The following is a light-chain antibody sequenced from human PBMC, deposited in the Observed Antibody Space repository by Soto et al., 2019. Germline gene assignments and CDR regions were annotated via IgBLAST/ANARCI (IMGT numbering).Light chain of an antibody. Sequence: DIQLTQSPSFLYASVGDRVTITCRASQGISSYLAWFQQKPGKAPNLLIYVASTLQSGVPSRFSGSGSGTEFTLTLSSLQPEDFATYYCPQLNSYPITFGHGTKLEIK. CDR2: VAS. CDR3: PQLNSYPIT. V-gene: IGKV1-9*01. J-gene: IGKJ2*01. CDR1: QGISSY.